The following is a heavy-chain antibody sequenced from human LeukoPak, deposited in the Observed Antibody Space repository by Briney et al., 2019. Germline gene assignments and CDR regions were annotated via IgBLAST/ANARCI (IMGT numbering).Heavy chain of an antibody. D-gene: IGHD2-2*01. V-gene: IGHV3-74*01. CDR1: GNYW. CDR3: VSFYETY. CDR2: VNSDGSWT. Sequence: GGSLRLSCAASGNYWMHWVRQAPGKGLVWVSHVNSDGSWTSHADSVKGRFTISKDNAKNTVYLQMNNLRTEDTAVYYCVSFYETYWGRGTLVTVSS. J-gene: IGHJ4*02.